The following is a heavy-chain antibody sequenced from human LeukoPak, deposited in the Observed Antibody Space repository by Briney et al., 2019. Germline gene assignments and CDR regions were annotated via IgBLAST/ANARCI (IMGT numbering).Heavy chain of an antibody. CDR1: GFTFSNYA. CDR2: ISSSGDRT. CDR3: AKDVDYGDYVVY. V-gene: IGHV3-23*01. J-gene: IGHJ4*02. Sequence: GGSLRLSCAASGFTFSNYAMSWVRQAPGRGPEWVSAISSSGDRTYYAGSVKGRFTISRDNSKNTLYLQMNSLRAEDTAIYYCAKDVDYGDYVVYWGQGTLVTVSS. D-gene: IGHD4-17*01.